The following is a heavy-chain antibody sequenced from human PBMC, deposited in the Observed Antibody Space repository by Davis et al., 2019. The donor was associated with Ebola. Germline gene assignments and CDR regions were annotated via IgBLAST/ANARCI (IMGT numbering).Heavy chain of an antibody. V-gene: IGHV1-2*02. CDR1: GYTFTGYY. Sequence: ASVKVSCKASGYTFTGYYMHWVRQAPGQGLEWMGWINPNSGGTNYAQKFQGRVTMTRDTSISTAYMELSRLRSDDTAVYYCARQERAATHYYYYYYMDVWGKGTTVTVSS. CDR2: INPNSGGT. CDR3: ARQERAATHYYYYYYMDV. J-gene: IGHJ6*03. D-gene: IGHD2-15*01.